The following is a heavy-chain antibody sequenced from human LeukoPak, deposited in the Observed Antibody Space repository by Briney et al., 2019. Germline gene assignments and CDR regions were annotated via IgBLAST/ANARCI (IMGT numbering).Heavy chain of an antibody. Sequence: ASVKVSCKASGYAFNSNGINWVRQAPGQGLEWMGWISGSTGNRKYEQKIQGRVTLTTDTSTRTAYMELRSIRSDDTAVYYCARGTVGGNDYYYMDVWGKGTTVTVSS. CDR3: ARGTVGGNDYYYMDV. CDR1: GYAFNSNG. V-gene: IGHV1-18*01. J-gene: IGHJ6*03. D-gene: IGHD4-11*01. CDR2: ISGSTGNR.